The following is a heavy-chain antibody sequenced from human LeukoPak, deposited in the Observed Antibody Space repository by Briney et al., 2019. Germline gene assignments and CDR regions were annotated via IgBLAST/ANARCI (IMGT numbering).Heavy chain of an antibody. V-gene: IGHV4-34*01. CDR1: GGSFSGYY. D-gene: IGHD3-3*01. Sequence: PSETLSLTCAVYGGSFSGYYWSWIRQPPGKGLEWIGEINHSGSTNYNPSLKSRVTISVDTSKNQFSLKLSSVTAADTAVYYCASTNDFWSGYYYYGMDVWGQGTTVTVSS. J-gene: IGHJ6*02. CDR2: INHSGST. CDR3: ASTNDFWSGYYYYGMDV.